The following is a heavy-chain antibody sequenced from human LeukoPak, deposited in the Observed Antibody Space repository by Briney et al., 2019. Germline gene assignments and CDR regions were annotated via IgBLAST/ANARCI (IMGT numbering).Heavy chain of an antibody. CDR3: AREYYDILTGYYWFDY. J-gene: IGHJ4*02. CDR2: IYHSGST. D-gene: IGHD3-9*01. V-gene: IGHV4-38-2*02. CDR1: GDSIGSGYN. Sequence: SETLSLTRSVSGDSIGSGYNWGWIRQPPGKGLEWIGNIYHSGSTFYNPSLKSRVTISVDTSKNQFSLKLSSVTAADTAVYYCAREYYDILTGYYWFDYWGQGTLVTVSS.